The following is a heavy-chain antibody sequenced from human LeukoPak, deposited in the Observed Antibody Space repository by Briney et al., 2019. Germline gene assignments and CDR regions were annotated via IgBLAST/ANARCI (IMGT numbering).Heavy chain of an antibody. J-gene: IGHJ3*01. D-gene: IGHD2-2*01. CDR1: GFTFSSYW. CDR2: IKEDGSQK. Sequence: GGSLRLSCAASGFTFSSYWMSWVRQAPGKGLEWVANIKEDGSQKYYVDSVRGRFTISRDNAKSSVFLQMNSLRAKDTAVYYCARDSRFCCSSNCRGDAFDLWGQGTMVTVTS. CDR3: ARDSRFCCSSNCRGDAFDL. V-gene: IGHV3-7*01.